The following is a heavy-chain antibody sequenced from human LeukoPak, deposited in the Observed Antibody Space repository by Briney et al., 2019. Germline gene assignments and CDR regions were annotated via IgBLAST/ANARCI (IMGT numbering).Heavy chain of an antibody. V-gene: IGHV4-4*07. D-gene: IGHD3-9*01. CDR2: IYTSGST. CDR3: ARSGYYDILTGYYWRNWFDP. CDR1: GGSISSYY. Sequence: SEALSLTCTVSGGSISSYYWSWIRQPAGKGLEWIGRIYTSGSTNYNPSLKSRVTMSVDTSKNQFSLKLSSVTAADTAVYYCARSGYYDILTGYYWRNWFDPWGQGTLVTVSS. J-gene: IGHJ5*02.